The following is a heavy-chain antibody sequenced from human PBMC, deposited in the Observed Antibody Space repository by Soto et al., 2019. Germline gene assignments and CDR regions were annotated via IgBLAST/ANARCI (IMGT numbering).Heavy chain of an antibody. J-gene: IGHJ4*02. D-gene: IGHD1-1*01. CDR3: AGGYLQLFDY. CDR1: NGSISHYY. CDR2: IYDSGIT. Sequence: QVQLQESGPGLVRPSEALSLTCTVSNGSISHYYWSWIRQSPGKGLEWIAYIYDSGITNYNPSLKSRVTLSVDTSKNQFSLKLSSVTAAATATYYGAGGYLQLFDYWGQGILVTVSS. V-gene: IGHV4-59*01.